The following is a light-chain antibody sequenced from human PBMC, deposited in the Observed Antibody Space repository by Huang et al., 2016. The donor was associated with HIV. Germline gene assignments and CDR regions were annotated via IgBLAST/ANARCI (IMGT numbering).Light chain of an antibody. J-gene: IGKJ3*01. Sequence: EVLLTQSPATLSVSPGERATLSCRASQSVSTNFDWYQQKPGQAPSLLIYGASTRATGVPARFSGSGSGTEFTLTISSLQSEDSAVYYCQQYNSWPPLFTFGPGTKVDIK. CDR2: GAS. CDR1: QSVSTN. V-gene: IGKV3-15*01. CDR3: QQYNSWPPLFT.